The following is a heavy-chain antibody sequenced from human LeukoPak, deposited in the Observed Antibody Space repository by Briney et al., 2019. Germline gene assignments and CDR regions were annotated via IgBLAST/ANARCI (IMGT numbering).Heavy chain of an antibody. V-gene: IGHV1-24*01. CDR1: GYTLNDLS. J-gene: IGHJ4*02. Sequence: GASVKVSCKVSGYTLNDLSMHWVRRAPGKGLEWMGGFDPAEGEIIYAQKFQGRVTMTEDTSTDTAYMELSSLRSEDTAVYYCTPSLGSGSYFFYDYWGQGTLVTVSS. D-gene: IGHD3-10*02. CDR3: TPSLGSGSYFFYDY. CDR2: FDPAEGEI.